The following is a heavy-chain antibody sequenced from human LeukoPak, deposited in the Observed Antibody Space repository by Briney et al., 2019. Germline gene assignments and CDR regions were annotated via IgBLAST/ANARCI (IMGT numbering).Heavy chain of an antibody. V-gene: IGHV3-21*01. CDR1: GFTFNYYS. J-gene: IGHJ4*02. Sequence: GGSLRLSCAASGFTFNYYSMNWVRQAPGKGLEWVSSIVSSSSTYIYYADSVKGRFTISRDNAKNSLYLQMNSLRAEDTAVYYCASPGGYDILTLNDYWGQGTLVTVSS. CDR2: IVSSSSTYI. D-gene: IGHD3-9*01. CDR3: ASPGGYDILTLNDY.